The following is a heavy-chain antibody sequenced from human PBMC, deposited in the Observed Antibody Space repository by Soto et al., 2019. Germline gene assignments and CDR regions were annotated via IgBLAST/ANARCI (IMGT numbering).Heavy chain of an antibody. CDR1: GFTFDDFA. V-gene: IGHV3-9*01. CDR3: AKDKWRVDHVHCDAFDF. CDR2: ISWNSGII. J-gene: IGHJ3*01. D-gene: IGHD6-19*01. Sequence: EVQLVESGGGMVQPGRSLRLSCAASGFTFDDFAMHWVRQAPGKGLEWVSGISWNSGIIGYADSVKGRFTTSRDNAKHSLFLQLKNLTAEDTAFYYCAKDKWRVDHVHCDAFDFWGQETMVSFSS.